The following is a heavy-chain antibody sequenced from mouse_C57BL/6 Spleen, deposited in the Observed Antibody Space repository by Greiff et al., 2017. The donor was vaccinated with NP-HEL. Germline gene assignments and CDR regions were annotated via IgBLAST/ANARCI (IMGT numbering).Heavy chain of an antibody. D-gene: IGHD2-3*01. CDR3: ATYYGYSAGFAY. V-gene: IGHV2-6*01. J-gene: IGHJ3*01. CDR1: GFSLTSYG. Sequence: QVQLVESGPGLVAPSQSLSITCTVSGFSLTSYGVAWVRQSPGKGLEWLGVIWGVGSTTYNSALKSRLSISNDNYKSQVFLKMNRRQTDDTAMYYCATYYGYSAGFAYWGQGTPVTVAA. CDR2: IWGVGST.